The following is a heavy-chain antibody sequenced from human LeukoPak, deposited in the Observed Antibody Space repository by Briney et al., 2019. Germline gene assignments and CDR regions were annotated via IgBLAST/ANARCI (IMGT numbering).Heavy chain of an antibody. J-gene: IGHJ4*02. CDR3: ASSGGNSVHYFDY. Sequence: ASVKVSCKAAGYTFSDYYMHWVRQAPGQGLEWMGWINANSGDTKYTQKFQGRVTMTRDTSISTAYMELSRLRSDDTAVYYCASSGGNSVHYFDYWGQGTLVTVSS. CDR2: INANSGDT. D-gene: IGHD4-23*01. CDR1: GYTFSDYY. V-gene: IGHV1-2*02.